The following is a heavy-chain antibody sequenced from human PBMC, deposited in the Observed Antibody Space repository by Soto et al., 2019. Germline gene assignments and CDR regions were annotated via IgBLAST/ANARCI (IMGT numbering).Heavy chain of an antibody. V-gene: IGHV1-3*01. D-gene: IGHD6-13*01. Sequence: ASVKVSCKASGYTFSRYAIHWVRQAPGQRLEWMGWINAGNGNTKYSQKFEGRVTLTTDTSANTVYMELSSLRFEDTALYYCASDQQFRTWFDSWGQGTLVTVSS. CDR3: ASDQQFRTWFDS. CDR2: INAGNGNT. J-gene: IGHJ5*01. CDR1: GYTFSRYA.